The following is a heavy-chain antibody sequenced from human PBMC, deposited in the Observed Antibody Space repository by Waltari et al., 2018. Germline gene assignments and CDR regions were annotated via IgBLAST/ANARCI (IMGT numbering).Heavy chain of an antibody. V-gene: IGHV4-39*07. D-gene: IGHD1-26*01. CDR3: ARGGSSYYDAYGT. Sequence: QLQLQESGPGLVKPSETLSLTCTVSGVSFIDDNPYWGWIRQPPGEGLEWVGSIYSTGSTYYKTSLKSRVTVSIDTPNNQFSLKLTSVTAADTAVYFCARGGSSYYDAYGTWGQGSMVIVSS. CDR2: IYSTGST. CDR1: GVSFIDDNPY. J-gene: IGHJ3*02.